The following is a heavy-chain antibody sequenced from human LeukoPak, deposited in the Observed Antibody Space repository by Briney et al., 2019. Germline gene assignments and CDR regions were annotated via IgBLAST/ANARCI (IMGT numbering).Heavy chain of an antibody. V-gene: IGHV3-23*01. D-gene: IGHD4-17*01. CDR2: ITGGHYPT. Sequence: GGSLRLSCAASGFSFSSFAMTWVRQAPGKGLESVSSITGGHYPTYNTDSVKGRFTISRDNSKNTLYLQMNSLRADDTAVYYCTKDPNGDYVGAFEPWGQGTLFTVSS. CDR1: GFSFSSFA. CDR3: TKDPNGDYVGAFEP. J-gene: IGHJ5*02.